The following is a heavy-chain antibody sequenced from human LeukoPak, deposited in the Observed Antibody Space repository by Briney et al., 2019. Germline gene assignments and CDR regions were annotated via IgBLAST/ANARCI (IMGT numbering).Heavy chain of an antibody. CDR1: GGSFSGYY. J-gene: IGHJ4*02. V-gene: IGHV4-34*01. CDR3: ASFDIAAAHFDY. CDR2: INHSGST. D-gene: IGHD6-13*01. Sequence: SETLSLTCAVYGGSFSGYYWSWIRQPPGKGLEWIGEINHSGSTNYNPSLKSRVTISVDTSKNQFSLKLSSVTAADTAVFYCASFDIAAAHFDYWGQGILVTVSS.